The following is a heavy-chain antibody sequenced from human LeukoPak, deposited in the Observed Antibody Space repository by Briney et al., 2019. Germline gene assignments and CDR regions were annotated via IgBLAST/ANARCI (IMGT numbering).Heavy chain of an antibody. J-gene: IGHJ4*02. D-gene: IGHD4-17*01. V-gene: IGHV3-30*02. CDR3: AKDGGSYGDYRTYYFDY. CDR1: GFTFSSYG. CDR2: IRYDGSNK. Sequence: GGSLRLSCAASGFTFSSYGMHWVRQAPGKGLEWVAFIRYDGSNKYYADSVKGRFTISRDNSKNTLYLQMNSLRAEDTAVYYCAKDGGSYGDYRTYYFDYWGQGTLVTVSS.